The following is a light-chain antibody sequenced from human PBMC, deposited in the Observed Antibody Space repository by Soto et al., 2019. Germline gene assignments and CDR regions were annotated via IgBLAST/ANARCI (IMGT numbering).Light chain of an antibody. J-gene: IGKJ1*01. CDR3: LQHSNIPPT. CDR2: GAT. V-gene: IGKV1-6*01. CDR1: QGIRND. Sequence: AIQMTQSPSSLSASVGDRVTITCRASQGIRNDLDWYQQKPGKAPKLLIYGATSLQTVVPSRFSGSGSGTDFTLTISSLQPEDFSTYYCLQHSNIPPTFGQGTKVEVK.